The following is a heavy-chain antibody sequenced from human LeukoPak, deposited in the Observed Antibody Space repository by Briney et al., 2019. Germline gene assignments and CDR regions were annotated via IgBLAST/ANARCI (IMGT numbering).Heavy chain of an antibody. D-gene: IGHD3-9*01. V-gene: IGHV3-48*03. CDR1: GFTFSSYE. CDR3: ARDFAGWGYFDL. J-gene: IGHJ2*01. CDR2: ISSSGSTI. Sequence: GGSLRLSCAASGFTFSSYEMNWVRQAPGKGLEWVSYISSSGSTIYYADSVKGRFTISRDNAKNSLYLQMNSLRAEDTAVYYCARDFAGWGYFDLWGRGTQVTVSS.